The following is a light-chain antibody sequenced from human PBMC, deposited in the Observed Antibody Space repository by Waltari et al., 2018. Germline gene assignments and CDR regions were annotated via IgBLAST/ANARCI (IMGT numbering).Light chain of an antibody. CDR3: QHYLRLPAT. CDR2: AAS. J-gene: IGKJ1*01. V-gene: IGKV3-20*01. Sequence: EIVLTQSPATMSLSPGERATLSRRASQSVTRTLPWYQQKPGQAPRLLIYAASNRATGIPDRFSGSGSGTDFSLTISRLEAEDFAVYYCQHYLRLPATFGQGTKVEIK. CDR1: QSVTRT.